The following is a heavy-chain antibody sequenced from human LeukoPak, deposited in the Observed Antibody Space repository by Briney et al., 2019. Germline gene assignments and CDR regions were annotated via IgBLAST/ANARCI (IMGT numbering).Heavy chain of an antibody. Sequence: GGSLRLSCAASGFTFSSYAMSWVRQAPGKGLEWVSSISSNSSYIYYADSVKGRFTISRDNTKNSLYLQMNSLRAEDTAVYYCARGAGPYGDYTDYWGQGTLVTVSS. CDR1: GFTFSSYA. V-gene: IGHV3-21*01. CDR2: ISSNSSYI. D-gene: IGHD4-17*01. J-gene: IGHJ4*02. CDR3: ARGAGPYGDYTDY.